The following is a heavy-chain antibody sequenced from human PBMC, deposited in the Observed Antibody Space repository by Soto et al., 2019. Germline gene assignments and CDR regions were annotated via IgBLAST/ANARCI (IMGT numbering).Heavy chain of an antibody. Sequence: PGESLKISCKGSGYSFTSYWISRVRQMPGKGLEWMGRIDPSDSYTNYSPSFQGHVTISADKSISTAYLQWSSLKASDTAMYYCARRVRIAAAGNYYYYGMDVWGQGTMVTVSS. CDR2: IDPSDSYT. D-gene: IGHD6-13*01. V-gene: IGHV5-10-1*01. CDR1: GYSFTSYW. J-gene: IGHJ6*02. CDR3: ARRVRIAAAGNYYYYGMDV.